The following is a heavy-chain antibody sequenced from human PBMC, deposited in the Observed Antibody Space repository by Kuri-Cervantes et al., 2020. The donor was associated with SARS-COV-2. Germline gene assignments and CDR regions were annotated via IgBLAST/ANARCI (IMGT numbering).Heavy chain of an antibody. CDR1: GGSFSGYY. D-gene: IGHD5-12*01. CDR2: INHSGST. J-gene: IGHJ4*02. CDR3: ASASGYDFPLYY. V-gene: IGHV4-34*01. Sequence: SQTLSLTCAVYGGSFSGYYWSWIRQPPGKGLEWIGEINHSGSTNYNPSHKSRVTISVDTSKNQFSLKLSSVTAADTAVYYCASASGYDFPLYYWGQGTLVTVSS.